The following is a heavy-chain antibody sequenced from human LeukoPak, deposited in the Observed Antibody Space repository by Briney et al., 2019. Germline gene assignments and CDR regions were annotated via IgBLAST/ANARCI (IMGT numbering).Heavy chain of an antibody. Sequence: GGSLRLSCAASGFTFTSYSMNWVRQAPGKGLEWVSSITSSGTYIYYADSVRGRFTISRDNAKNSLYLQMNSLRAEDTAVYYCARDMGGYCSGGRCYSGWFDSWGQGTLVTVSS. CDR2: ITSSGTYI. CDR3: ARDMGGYCSGGRCYSGWFDS. J-gene: IGHJ5*01. D-gene: IGHD2-15*01. CDR1: GFTFTSYS. V-gene: IGHV3-21*01.